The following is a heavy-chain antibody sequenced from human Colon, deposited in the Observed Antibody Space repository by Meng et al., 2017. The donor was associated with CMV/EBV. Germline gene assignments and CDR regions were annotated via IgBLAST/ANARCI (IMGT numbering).Heavy chain of an antibody. D-gene: IGHD3-16*01. V-gene: IGHV3-30-3*01. Sequence: GESLKISCAASGFTFSSYAMHWVRQAPGKGLEWVAVISYDGSNKYYADSVKGRFTISRDNSKNTLYLQMNSLRAEDTAVYYCARDLLIAREYYYYGMDGWGQGTTVTVSS. CDR2: ISYDGSNK. CDR1: GFTFSSYA. CDR3: ARDLLIAREYYYYGMDG. J-gene: IGHJ6*02.